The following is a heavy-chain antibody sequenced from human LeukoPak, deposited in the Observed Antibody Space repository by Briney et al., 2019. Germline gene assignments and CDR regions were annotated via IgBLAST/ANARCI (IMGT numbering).Heavy chain of an antibody. CDR3: ARVVSGYGNAFDI. D-gene: IGHD3-3*01. CDR1: GGSISSGDNY. Sequence: SETLSLICTVSGGSISSGDNYWSWIRQPPGKGLEWIGYIYYSGTTYYNVSLKSRVTISVDTSKNQFSLKLSSVTAADTAVYYCARVVSGYGNAFDIWGQGTMVTVSS. V-gene: IGHV4-30-4*01. J-gene: IGHJ3*02. CDR2: IYYSGTT.